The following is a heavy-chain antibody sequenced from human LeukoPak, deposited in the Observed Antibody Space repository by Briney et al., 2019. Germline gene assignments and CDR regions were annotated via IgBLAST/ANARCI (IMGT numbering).Heavy chain of an antibody. CDR3: ARDGLFEN. J-gene: IGHJ4*02. V-gene: IGHV4-39*07. Sequence: PSETLSLTCTVSGGSISSSSYYRGWIRQPPGKGLEWIGSIYYSGSTYYNPSLKSRVTISVDTSKNQFSLKLSSVTAADTAVYYCARDGLFENWGQGTLVTVSS. CDR2: IYYSGST. CDR1: GGSISSSSYY.